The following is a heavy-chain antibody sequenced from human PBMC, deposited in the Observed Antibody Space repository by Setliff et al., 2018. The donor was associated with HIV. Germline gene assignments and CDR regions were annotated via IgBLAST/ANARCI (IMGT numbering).Heavy chain of an antibody. J-gene: IGHJ3*02. D-gene: IGHD3-22*01. CDR3: ARDDSSGLRGAFDI. CDR2: ISTYHGNT. Sequence: ASVKVSCKTSGYMFKDYGITWVRQAPGQGLEWMGWISTYHGNTKYALNVQGRVTMTTDASTSTAYMELRSLRSDDTAVYYCARDDSSGLRGAFDIWGQGTMVTVSS. V-gene: IGHV1-18*01. CDR1: GYMFKDYG.